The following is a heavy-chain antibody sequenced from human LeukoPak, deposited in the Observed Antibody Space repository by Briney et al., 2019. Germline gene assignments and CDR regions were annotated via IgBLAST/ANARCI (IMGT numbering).Heavy chain of an antibody. CDR2: IRYDGSNK. Sequence: PGGSLRLSCAASGFTFSSYGMHWVRQAPGKGLEWVAFIRYDGSNKYYADSVKGRFTISRDNSKNTLYLQMNSLRAEDTAVYYCAKGLRGDYRFSPQNAFDIWGQGTMVTVSS. CDR3: AKGLRGDYRFSPQNAFDI. J-gene: IGHJ3*02. CDR1: GFTFSSYG. V-gene: IGHV3-30*02. D-gene: IGHD4-17*01.